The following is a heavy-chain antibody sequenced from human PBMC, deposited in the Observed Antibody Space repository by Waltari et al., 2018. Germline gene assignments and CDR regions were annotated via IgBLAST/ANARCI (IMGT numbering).Heavy chain of an antibody. V-gene: IGHV4-34*01. Sequence: QVQLQQWGAGLLKPSETLSLTCAVYGGSFSGYYWSWIRQPPGKGLEWIGEINHSGSTNYNPSRKSRVTISVDTSKNQFSLKLSSVTAADTAVYYCARGVYHYYYYMDVWGKGTTVTVSS. J-gene: IGHJ6*03. CDR2: INHSGST. CDR3: ARGVYHYYYYMDV. CDR1: GGSFSGYY.